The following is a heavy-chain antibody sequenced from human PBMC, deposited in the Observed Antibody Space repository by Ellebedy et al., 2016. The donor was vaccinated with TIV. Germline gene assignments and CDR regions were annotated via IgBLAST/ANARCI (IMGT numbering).Heavy chain of an antibody. D-gene: IGHD6-19*01. J-gene: IGHJ6*02. CDR3: ARDRTAGIPLYYYYGMDV. CDR2: ISSSSSYI. V-gene: IGHV3-21*01. Sequence: PGGSLRLSCPASGFTFSSYAMNWVRQAPGKGLEWVSSISSSSSYIYYADSVKGRFTISRDNAKNSLYLQMSSLRAEDTAVYYYARDRTAGIPLYYYYGMDVWGQGTTVTVSS. CDR1: GFTFSSYA.